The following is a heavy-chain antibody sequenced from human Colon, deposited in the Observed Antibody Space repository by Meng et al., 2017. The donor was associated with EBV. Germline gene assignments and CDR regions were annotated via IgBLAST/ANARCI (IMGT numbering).Heavy chain of an antibody. Sequence: QWKLGQSGSELKKPGASVKGSCKASGYTFSTYTINWVRQAHGRGLEWMGWISTNTGTPTYTQGFTGRFVFSLDTSVSTAYLQISSLKAEDTAVYYCARGGNFDPWGQGTLVTVSS. J-gene: IGHJ5*02. CDR3: ARGGNFDP. CDR2: ISTNTGTP. CDR1: GYTFSTYT. V-gene: IGHV7-4-1*02. D-gene: IGHD2/OR15-2a*01.